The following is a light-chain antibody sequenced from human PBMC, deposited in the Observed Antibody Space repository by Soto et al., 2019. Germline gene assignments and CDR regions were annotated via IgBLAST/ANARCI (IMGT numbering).Light chain of an antibody. J-gene: IGKJ2*01. V-gene: IGKV1-5*01. CDR3: QQFNTYSYT. CDR1: QSVRNW. Sequence: DIQMTQSPSTLSASVGDRVTITCRASQSVRNWLAWYQQKPGKAPKLLIYDASSLESGVPSRFSGSGFGTEFTLTISSLQPDDFATYYCQQFNTYSYTFGHGTRVEIK. CDR2: DAS.